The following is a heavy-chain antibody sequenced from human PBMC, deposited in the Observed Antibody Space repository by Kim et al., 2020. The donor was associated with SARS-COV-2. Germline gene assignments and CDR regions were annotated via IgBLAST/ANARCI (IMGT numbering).Heavy chain of an antibody. D-gene: IGHD3-10*01. Sequence: GGSLRLSCAASGFTFSSYAMSWVRQAPGKGLEWVSAISGSGGSTYYADSVKGRFTISRDNSKNTLYLQMNSLRAADTAECYCAKTLWFGELFRIGGFDYGRRGTLTTASA. CDR3: AKTLWFGELFRIGGFDY. CDR1: GFTFSSYA. V-gene: IGHV3-23*01. CDR2: ISGSGGST. J-gene: IGHJ4*02.